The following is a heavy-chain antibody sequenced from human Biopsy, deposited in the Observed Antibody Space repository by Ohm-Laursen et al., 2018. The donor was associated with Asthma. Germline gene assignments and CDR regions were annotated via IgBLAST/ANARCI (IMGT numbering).Heavy chain of an antibody. Sequence: SVKVSCKTSGYTFIHYAIHWVRQAPGQRLEWMGWINAGNGNTKYSQKFQGRVTITRDTSASTAYMELSSLRSEDTAVYYCARGGGAHFQHWGQGTLVTVSS. CDR2: INAGNGNT. CDR1: GYTFIHYA. V-gene: IGHV1-3*01. CDR3: ARGGGAHFQH. J-gene: IGHJ1*01. D-gene: IGHD2-21*01.